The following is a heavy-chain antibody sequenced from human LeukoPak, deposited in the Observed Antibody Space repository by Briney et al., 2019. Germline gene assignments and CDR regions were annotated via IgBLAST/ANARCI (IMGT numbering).Heavy chain of an antibody. V-gene: IGHV1-8*01. CDR3: ARVHRGSRRSYWQYYFDY. J-gene: IGHJ4*02. CDR1: GYTFTSYD. D-gene: IGHD2-15*01. CDR2: MNPNSGNT. Sequence: ASVKVSCKASGYTFTSYDINWVRQATGQGLEWMRWMNPNSGNTGYAQKFQGRVTMTRNTSISTAYIELSSLRSEDTAVYYCARVHRGSRRSYWQYYFDYWGQGTLVTVSS.